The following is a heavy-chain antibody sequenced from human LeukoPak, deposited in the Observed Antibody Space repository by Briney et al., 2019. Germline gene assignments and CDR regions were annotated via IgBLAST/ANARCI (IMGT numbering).Heavy chain of an antibody. CDR1: GFTFSNYW. J-gene: IGHJ4*02. CDR2: IKPDGSEK. D-gene: IGHD2-2*01. CDR3: ASLPAAPEVDY. V-gene: IGHV3-7*01. Sequence: PGGSLRLSCAASGFTFSNYWMSWVRQPPGKGLEWVAHIKPDGSEKNYVDSVKGRFTISRDNAKNSLYLQMNSLRAEDTAVYYCASLPAAPEVDYWGQGTLVTVSS.